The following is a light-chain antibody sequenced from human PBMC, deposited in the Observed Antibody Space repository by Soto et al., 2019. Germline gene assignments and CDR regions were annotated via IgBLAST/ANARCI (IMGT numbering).Light chain of an antibody. CDR3: QQYGASPAT. CDR1: QSVSSNH. V-gene: IGKV3-20*01. J-gene: IGKJ1*01. Sequence: EIVLTQSTVTLSLSPGERASLSCRASQSVSSNHLAWYQQKPGLAPRLLIYDASSRATGVPDRFSGGGSGTDFTLTISRLEPEDFAVYYCQQYGASPATFGQGTKV. CDR2: DAS.